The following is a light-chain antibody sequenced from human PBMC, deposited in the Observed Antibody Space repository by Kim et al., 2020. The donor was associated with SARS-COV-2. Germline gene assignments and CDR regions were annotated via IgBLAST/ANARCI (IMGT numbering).Light chain of an antibody. J-gene: IGLJ2*01. CDR3: QSYDSSLSAGV. CDR1: SSNIGAGYD. CDR2: GNS. Sequence: RVTISCTGSSSNIGAGYDVHWYQQLPGTAPNLLIYGNSNRPSGVPDRFSGSKSGTSASLAITGLQAEDEADYYCQSYDSSLSAGVFGGGTQLTVL. V-gene: IGLV1-40*01.